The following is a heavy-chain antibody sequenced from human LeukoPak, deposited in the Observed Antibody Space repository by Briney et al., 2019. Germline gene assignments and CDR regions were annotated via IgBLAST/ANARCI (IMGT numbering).Heavy chain of an antibody. CDR3: ARDDYYEGGFDY. CDR2: IYYSGST. CDR1: GGSISSYY. J-gene: IGHJ4*02. Sequence: SETLSLTCTVSGGSISSYYWSWIRQPPGKGLEWIGYIYYSGSTNYNPSLKSRVTISVDTSKNQFSLKLSSVTAADTAVHYCARDDYYEGGFDYWGQGTLVTVSS. D-gene: IGHD3-22*01. V-gene: IGHV4-59*01.